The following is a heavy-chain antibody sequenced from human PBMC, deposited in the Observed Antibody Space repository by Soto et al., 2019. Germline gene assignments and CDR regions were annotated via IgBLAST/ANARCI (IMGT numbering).Heavy chain of an antibody. CDR3: ARGVAVAGYYYYYGMDG. CDR2: IIPIFGTA. D-gene: IGHD6-19*01. J-gene: IGHJ6*02. V-gene: IGHV1-69*01. Sequence: QVQLVQSGAEVKKPGSSVKVSCKASGGTFSSYAISWVRQAPGQGLEWMGGIIPIFGTANYAQKFQGRVTITADESTSTAYMELSSMRSEDTAVYYYARGVAVAGYYYYYGMDGWGQGTTVTVSS. CDR1: GGTFSSYA.